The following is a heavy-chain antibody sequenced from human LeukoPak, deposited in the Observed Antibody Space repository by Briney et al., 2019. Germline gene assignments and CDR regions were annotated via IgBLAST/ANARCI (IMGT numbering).Heavy chain of an antibody. Sequence: GGSLRLSCAASGFAFITYAMTWVRQAPGKGLDWVSTISAGGAGTYYADSVKGRFTFSRDNSKNTLYLQMNSLRAEDTALYYCVKGYSSGWTREYYGMDVWGQGTTVTVSS. CDR2: ISAGGAGT. D-gene: IGHD6-19*01. CDR1: GFAFITYA. CDR3: VKGYSSGWTREYYGMDV. V-gene: IGHV3-23*01. J-gene: IGHJ6*02.